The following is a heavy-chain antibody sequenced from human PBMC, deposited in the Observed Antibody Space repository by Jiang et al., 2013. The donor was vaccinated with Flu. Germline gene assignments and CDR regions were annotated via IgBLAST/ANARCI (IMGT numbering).Heavy chain of an antibody. Sequence: GLLKPSETLSLTCTVSGGSISSSAYYWGWIRQPPGKGLEWIGSLYYSGSAYYNPSLKSRVTISVDTSKNQFSLKPSSVTAADTAVYYCARDGSITMVQYGPYNWFDPWGQGTLVTVSS. CDR2: LYYSGSA. D-gene: IGHD3-10*01. CDR1: GGSISSSAYY. J-gene: IGHJ5*02. CDR3: ARDGSITMVQYGPYNWFDP. V-gene: IGHV4-39*07.